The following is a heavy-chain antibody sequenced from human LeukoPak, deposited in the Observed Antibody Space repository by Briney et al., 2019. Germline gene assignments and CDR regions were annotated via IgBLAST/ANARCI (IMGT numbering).Heavy chain of an antibody. V-gene: IGHV3-53*05. CDR3: ARGDTGTTLYYFDY. D-gene: IGHD1-7*01. CDR1: GFTVSSNY. Sequence: PVGSLRLSCAASGFTVSSNYMNWVRQAPGKGLEWVSMIYPNGNTFYTDSVKGRFTISRDNSKNTLDLQMNSLRAEDTAVYYCARGDTGTTLYYFDYWGQGTLVTVSS. J-gene: IGHJ4*02. CDR2: IYPNGNT.